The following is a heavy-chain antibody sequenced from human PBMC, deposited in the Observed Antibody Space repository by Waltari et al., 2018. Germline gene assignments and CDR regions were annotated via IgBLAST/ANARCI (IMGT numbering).Heavy chain of an antibody. CDR3: ATDGDGDCSLCLAQ. Sequence: EVQLVESGGGVIQPGGSLRLSCAASGFIVSTNYMSWVSQAPGKGLEWVSVIYIDGTKLYACSVKGRFTVSRDNSKNMVHLQMDSLRADDTAVYYCATDGDGDCSLCLAQWGQGTLVTVSS. D-gene: IGHD2-21*02. CDR1: GFIVSTNY. V-gene: IGHV3-53*01. J-gene: IGHJ4*02. CDR2: IYIDGTK.